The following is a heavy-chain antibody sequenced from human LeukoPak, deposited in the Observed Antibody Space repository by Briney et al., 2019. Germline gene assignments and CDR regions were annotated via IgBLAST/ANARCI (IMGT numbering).Heavy chain of an antibody. CDR3: ARVAGITGTTSAFDI. V-gene: IGHV4-31*03. D-gene: IGHD1-7*01. Sequence: PSQTLSLTCTVSGGSISSGGYDWSWIPQPPGKGLEWIGYIYYSGSTYYNPSLKSRVTISADTSKYQFSLKLSSVTAADTAVYYCARVAGITGTTSAFDIWGQGTMVTVSS. J-gene: IGHJ3*02. CDR2: IYYSGST. CDR1: GGSISSGGYD.